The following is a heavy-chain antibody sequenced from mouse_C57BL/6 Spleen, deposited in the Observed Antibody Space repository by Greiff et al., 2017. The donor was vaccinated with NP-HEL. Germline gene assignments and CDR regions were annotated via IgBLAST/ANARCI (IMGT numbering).Heavy chain of an antibody. Sequence: ESGPGLVKPSQSLSLTCSVTGYSITSGYYWNWIRQFPGNKLEWMGYISYDGSNNYNPSLKNRISITRDTSKNQFFLKLNSVTTEDTATYYCAREYYGGFDYWGQGTTLTVSS. D-gene: IGHD1-1*01. CDR3: AREYYGGFDY. V-gene: IGHV3-6*01. CDR1: GYSITSGYY. CDR2: ISYDGSN. J-gene: IGHJ2*01.